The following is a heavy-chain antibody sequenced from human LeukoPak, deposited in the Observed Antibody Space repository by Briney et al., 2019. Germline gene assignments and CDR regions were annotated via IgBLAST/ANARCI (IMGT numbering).Heavy chain of an antibody. D-gene: IGHD5-12*01. CDR1: GFPFSTYW. CDR2: IKNDGSEK. V-gene: IGHV3-7*01. CDR3: PRDSGLTGYDLLDY. J-gene: IGHJ4*02. Sequence: PGGSLRLSCAASGFPFSTYWITWVRQAPGKGLEWVANIKNDGSEKNYVHSVKGRFTISRDNAENSLFLQMNSLRVEDTAIYYCPRDSGLTGYDLLDYWGQGTLVTVSS.